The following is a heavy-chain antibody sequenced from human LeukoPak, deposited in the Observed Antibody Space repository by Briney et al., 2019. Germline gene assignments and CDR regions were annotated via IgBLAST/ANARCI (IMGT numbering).Heavy chain of an antibody. J-gene: IGHJ4*02. D-gene: IGHD3-22*01. Sequence: PSETLSLTCTVSGGSISSYYWSWIRQPAGKGLEWIGRIYTSESTNYNPSLKSRVTMSVDTSKNQFSLKLSSVTAADTAVYYCARVFYDSSGYPRLDYWGQGTLVTVSS. CDR1: GGSISSYY. CDR3: ARVFYDSSGYPRLDY. V-gene: IGHV4-4*07. CDR2: IYTSEST.